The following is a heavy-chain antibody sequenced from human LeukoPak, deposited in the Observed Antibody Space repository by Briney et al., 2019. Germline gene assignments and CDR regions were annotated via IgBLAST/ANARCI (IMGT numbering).Heavy chain of an antibody. J-gene: IGHJ2*01. Sequence: SETLSLTCTVSGYSISSGYYWGWIRQPPGEGLEWIGSIYHSGSTYYNPSLKSRVTISVDTSKNQFSLKLSSVTAADTAVYYCARGAEGVLWFGELGWYFDLWGRGTLVTVSS. V-gene: IGHV4-38-2*02. D-gene: IGHD3-10*01. CDR1: GYSISSGYY. CDR2: IYHSGST. CDR3: ARGAEGVLWFGELGWYFDL.